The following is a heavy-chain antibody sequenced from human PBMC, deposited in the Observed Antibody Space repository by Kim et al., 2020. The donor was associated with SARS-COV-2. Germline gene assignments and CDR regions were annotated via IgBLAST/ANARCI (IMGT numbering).Heavy chain of an antibody. D-gene: IGHD6-19*01. V-gene: IGHV3-9*01. CDR3: AKDTRAVAGPRGDVDY. Sequence: SVKRRLTLSRDNAKTSLYLHMNSLRAEDTALYYCAKDTRAVAGPRGDVDYWGQGTLVTVSS. J-gene: IGHJ4*02.